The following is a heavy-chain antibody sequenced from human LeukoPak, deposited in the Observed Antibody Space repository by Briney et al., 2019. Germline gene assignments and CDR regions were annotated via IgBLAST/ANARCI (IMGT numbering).Heavy chain of an antibody. D-gene: IGHD3-22*01. V-gene: IGHV3-30*18. CDR3: AKTYYYDSSGYPKPYYYYGMDV. CDR2: ISYDGSNK. Sequence: PGGSLRLSCAASGFTFNSYGMHWVRQAPGKGLEWVAVISYDGSNKYYADSVKGRFTISRDNSKNTLYLQMNSLRAEDTAVYYCAKTYYYDSSGYPKPYYYYGMDVWGQGTTVTVSS. J-gene: IGHJ6*02. CDR1: GFTFNSYG.